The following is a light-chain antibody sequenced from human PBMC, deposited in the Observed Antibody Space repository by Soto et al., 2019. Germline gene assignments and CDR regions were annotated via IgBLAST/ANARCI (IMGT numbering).Light chain of an antibody. CDR3: QQYNKWPLFT. CDR2: GAS. V-gene: IGKV3-15*01. CDR1: QTVGTN. J-gene: IGKJ3*01. Sequence: EVVLTQSPATLSVSPGERATLSCRASQTVGTNFAWYQQRPGLAPRLLIYGASTRSTGIPARFSGSGSGSEFTLTISSLQSADFAVYYCQQYNKWPLFTFGPGTRVDNK.